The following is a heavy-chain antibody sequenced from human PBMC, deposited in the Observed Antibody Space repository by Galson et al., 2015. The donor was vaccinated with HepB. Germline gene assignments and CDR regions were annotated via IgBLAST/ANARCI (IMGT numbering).Heavy chain of an antibody. J-gene: IGHJ4*02. CDR2: ISGSGGST. CDR1: GFTFSSYA. Sequence: SLRLSCAASGFTFSSYAMSWVRQAPGKGLEWVSAISGSGGSTYYADSVKGRFTISRDNSKNTLYLQMNSLRAEDTAVYYCASPLTPSNAGPYDYWGQGTLVTVSS. CDR3: ASPLTPSNAGPYDY. D-gene: IGHD4-23*01. V-gene: IGHV3-23*01.